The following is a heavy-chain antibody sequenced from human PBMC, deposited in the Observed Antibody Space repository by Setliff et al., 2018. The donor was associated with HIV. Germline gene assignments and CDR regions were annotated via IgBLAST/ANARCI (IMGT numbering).Heavy chain of an antibody. D-gene: IGHD3-22*01. CDR3: ARAPYYDYRGLAVYYFDY. V-gene: IGHV4-31*03. J-gene: IGHJ4*02. Sequence: PSETLSLTCTVSRGSINSGGSYWSWIRQHPGKGLEWIGYIYYSGNTYYNTSLKTRITISVDTSKNHLSLKVSSLTAADTAVYYCARAPYYDYRGLAVYYFDYRGQGTLVTVSS. CDR1: RGSINSGGSY. CDR2: IYYSGNT.